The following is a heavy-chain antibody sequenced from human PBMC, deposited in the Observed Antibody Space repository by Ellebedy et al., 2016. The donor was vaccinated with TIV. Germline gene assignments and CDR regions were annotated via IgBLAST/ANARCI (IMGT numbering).Heavy chain of an antibody. V-gene: IGHV1-2*02. CDR1: GYTFTGYY. CDR2: INPNSGGT. CDR3: ARLSRSGYDFWSGFIPWFNP. Sequence: ASVKVSXKASGYTFTGYYMHWVRQAPGQGLEWMGWINPNSGGTNYAQKFQGRVTMTRDTSISTAYMELSRLRSDDTAVYYCARLSRSGYDFWSGFIPWFNPWGQGTLVTVSS. J-gene: IGHJ5*02. D-gene: IGHD3-3*01.